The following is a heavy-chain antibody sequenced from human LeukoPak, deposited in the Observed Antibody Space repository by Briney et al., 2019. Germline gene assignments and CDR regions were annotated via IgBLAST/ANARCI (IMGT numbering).Heavy chain of an antibody. V-gene: IGHV3-7*01. CDR1: GFTFSSNY. D-gene: IGHD3-22*01. CDR3: ARDRGWRTSGYYLYHFDY. CDR2: IKHNGGEK. J-gene: IGHJ4*02. Sequence: GGSLRLSCAASGFTFSSNYMSWVRQAPGKGLEWVASIKHNGGEKYYVDSVKGRFTISRDNAKNSLYLEMSSLRVEDTAVYYCARDRGWRTSGYYLYHFDYWGQGTLVTFAS.